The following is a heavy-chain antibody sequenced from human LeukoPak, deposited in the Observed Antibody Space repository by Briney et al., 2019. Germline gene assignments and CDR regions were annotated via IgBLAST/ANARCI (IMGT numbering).Heavy chain of an antibody. CDR1: GVSFSAYG. V-gene: IGHV3-33*06. CDR2: MWYDGSKD. J-gene: IGHJ4*02. D-gene: IGHD6-6*01. Sequence: GKSLRLSCAASGVSFSAYGIHWVRQAPGKGLEWVAVMWYDGSKDYYADSVRGRFTISRDTSKNTLYLQMNNLRAEDTAVYYCAKDRETYEYTFDYWGQGTLVTVSS. CDR3: AKDRETYEYTFDY.